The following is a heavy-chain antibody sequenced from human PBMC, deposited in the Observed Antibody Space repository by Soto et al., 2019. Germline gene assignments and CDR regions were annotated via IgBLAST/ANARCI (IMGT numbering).Heavy chain of an antibody. CDR2: IYPGDSDT. J-gene: IGHJ6*02. CDR3: AINRYSSSWYFAAYYGMDV. V-gene: IGHV5-51*01. Sequence: GESLKISCKVSGYRFTSYCNGWGRQLPGKGLEWMGIIYPGDSDTRYSPSFQGQVTISADKSISTAYLQWSSLKASDTTMYYCAINRYSSSWYFAAYYGMDVWGQGT. CDR1: GYRFTSYC. D-gene: IGHD6-13*01.